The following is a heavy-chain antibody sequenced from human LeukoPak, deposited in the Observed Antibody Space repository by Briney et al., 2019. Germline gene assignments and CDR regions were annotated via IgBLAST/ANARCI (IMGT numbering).Heavy chain of an antibody. CDR3: ARQSDEVLHWVDY. CDR1: GASISSYY. J-gene: IGHJ4*02. V-gene: IGHV4-59*08. D-gene: IGHD2-8*02. Sequence: SETLSHTCTVSGASISSYYWSWIRQPPGKGLERIGCISYSGSTKYNPSLKSRVTISVDTSKNQFSLELSSVTAADTAVYYCARQSDEVLHWVDYWGQGTLVTVSS. CDR2: ISYSGST.